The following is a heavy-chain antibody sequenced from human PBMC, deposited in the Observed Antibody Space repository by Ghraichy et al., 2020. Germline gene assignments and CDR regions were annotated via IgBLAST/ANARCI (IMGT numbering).Heavy chain of an antibody. V-gene: IGHV3-23*01. CDR1: GFTFGSYA. D-gene: IGHD3-3*01. J-gene: IGHJ5*02. Sequence: GGSLRLSCAASGFTFGSYAMSWVRQAPGKGLEWVSAISGSGGSTYYADSVKGRFTISRDNSKNTLYLQMNSLRAEDTAVYYCAKVAVRNGYWEPRWFDPWGQGTLVIVSS. CDR2: ISGSGGST. CDR3: AKVAVRNGYWEPRWFDP.